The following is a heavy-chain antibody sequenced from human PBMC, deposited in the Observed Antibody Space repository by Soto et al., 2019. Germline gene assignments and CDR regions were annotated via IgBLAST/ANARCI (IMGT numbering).Heavy chain of an antibody. Sequence: QVQLVQSGAEMQQPGASVRVSCKASGGTFSKYAFSWVRQAPGQGLEWLGGTIPMFGTPNYAQKFQGRVAISADESTATVYMEVSSLRSEDTAVYFCARPLRDRNYYYGMAVWGQWTTVTVSS. J-gene: IGHJ6*02. CDR2: TIPMFGTP. CDR3: ARPLRDRNYYYGMAV. D-gene: IGHD3-22*01. CDR1: GGTFSKYA. V-gene: IGHV1-69*01.